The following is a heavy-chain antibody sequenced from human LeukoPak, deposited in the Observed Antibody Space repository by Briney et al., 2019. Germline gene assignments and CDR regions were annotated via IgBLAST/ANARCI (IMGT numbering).Heavy chain of an antibody. D-gene: IGHD6-19*01. V-gene: IGHV4-61*01. CDR3: ARKNVGYRSGQLDY. J-gene: IGHJ4*02. Sequence: SETLSLTCTVSGGSISSSSYYWSWIRQLPGKGLEWIGYIYYSGSTNYNPSLKSRVTISVDTSKNQFSLKLSSVTAADTAVYYCARKNVGYRSGQLDYWGQGTLVTVSS. CDR2: IYYSGST. CDR1: GGSISSSSYY.